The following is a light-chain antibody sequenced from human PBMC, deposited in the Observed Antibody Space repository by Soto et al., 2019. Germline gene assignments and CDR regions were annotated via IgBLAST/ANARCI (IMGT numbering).Light chain of an antibody. CDR2: WAS. J-gene: IGKJ4*01. CDR1: QSVLYSSHNRHY. V-gene: IGKV4-1*01. CDR3: QQYYNTPLT. Sequence: DIVMTQSPDSLAVSLGERVTINCKSSQSVLYSSHNRHYLAWYQQKPGQPPKLLIYWASTRESGVPDRFSGSGSGTDFALTIRSLQADDVAVYYCQQYYNTPLTFGGGTKVDI.